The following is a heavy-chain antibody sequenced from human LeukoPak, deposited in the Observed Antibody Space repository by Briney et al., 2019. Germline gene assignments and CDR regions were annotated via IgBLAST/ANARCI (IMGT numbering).Heavy chain of an antibody. CDR2: TRNKANSYTT. CDR1: GFTFSDHY. D-gene: IGHD3-22*01. J-gene: IGHJ6*03. CDR3: AWLVGFYDSSGYYYYMDV. Sequence: PGGSLRLSCAASGFTFSDHYMDWVRQAPGKGLEWVGRTRNKANSYTTEYAASVKGRFTISRDDSKNSLYLQMNSLKTEDTAVYYCAWLVGFYDSSGYYYYMDVWGKGTTVTVSS. V-gene: IGHV3-72*01.